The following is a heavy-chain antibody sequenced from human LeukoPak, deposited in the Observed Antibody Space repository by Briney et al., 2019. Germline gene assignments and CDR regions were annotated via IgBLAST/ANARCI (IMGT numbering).Heavy chain of an antibody. J-gene: IGHJ4*02. CDR2: IRSKANSYAT. CDR1: GFTFSGSA. Sequence: PGGSLRLSCAASGFTFSGSAMHWVRQASGKGLEWVGRIRSKANSYATAYAASVKGRFTISRDDSKNTAYLQMNSLKTEATAVYYCTRHTAVRGDKGVDYWGQGTLVTVSS. V-gene: IGHV3-73*01. D-gene: IGHD3-10*01. CDR3: TRHTAVRGDKGVDY.